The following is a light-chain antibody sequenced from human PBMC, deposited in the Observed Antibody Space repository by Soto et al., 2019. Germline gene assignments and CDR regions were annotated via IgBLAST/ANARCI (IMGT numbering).Light chain of an antibody. J-gene: IGKJ2*01. CDR3: QQYNTYWYT. CDR2: KAS. Sequence: DIQMTQSPSTLSASVGDRVTITCRASQSIGSWLAWYQQKPGKAPKLLIYKASSLESGVPSRFSGSGSGTEFTLTLSSLQPDDFATYYCQQYNTYWYTFGQGTKLEIK. V-gene: IGKV1-5*03. CDR1: QSIGSW.